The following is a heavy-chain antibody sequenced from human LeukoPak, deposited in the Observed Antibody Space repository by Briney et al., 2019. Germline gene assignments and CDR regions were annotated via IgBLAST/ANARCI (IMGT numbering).Heavy chain of an antibody. V-gene: IGHV3-48*02. CDR3: ARVHRKYSYGRLQL. CDR2: ISSSDNTI. CDR1: GFAFSDNS. D-gene: IGHD5-18*01. J-gene: IGHJ1*01. Sequence: PSGGSLRLSCGASGFAFSDNSMYWVRQAPGKGLEWVSYISSSDNTIHYADSVKGRFTISRDNAKNSLYLEMNSLRDEDTAVYYCARVHRKYSYGRLQLRGGGTVVSVSS.